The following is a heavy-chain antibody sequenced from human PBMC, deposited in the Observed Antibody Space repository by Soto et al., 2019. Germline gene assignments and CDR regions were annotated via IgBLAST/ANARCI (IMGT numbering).Heavy chain of an antibody. Sequence: ASVKVSCKASGYTFTGYYMHWVRQAPGQGLEWMGGIIPIFSTPNYAQKFQGRVTITADESTSTAYMELSSLRSEDTAVYYCARDPRYCSSTSCSRRDYYYYGMDVWGQGTTVTVSS. CDR2: IIPIFSTP. CDR1: GYTFTGYY. V-gene: IGHV1-69*13. CDR3: ARDPRYCSSTSCSRRDYYYYGMDV. D-gene: IGHD2-2*01. J-gene: IGHJ6*02.